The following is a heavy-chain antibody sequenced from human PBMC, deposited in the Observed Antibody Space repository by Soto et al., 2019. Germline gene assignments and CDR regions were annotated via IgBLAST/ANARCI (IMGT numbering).Heavy chain of an antibody. V-gene: IGHV3-74*01. CDR3: ARDSPPVPPPPHSNYGMDV. J-gene: IGHJ6*02. D-gene: IGHD2-15*01. Sequence: EVQLVESGGGLVQPGGSLRLSCAASGFAFSRYWMHWVRQAPGKGLVWVARIKSDGSSINYADSVRGRFTISRDNTNNTLYMQMNKLGAADTAVYFCARDSPPVPPPPHSNYGMDVWGQGTTVTVS. CDR1: GFAFSRYW. CDR2: IKSDGSSI.